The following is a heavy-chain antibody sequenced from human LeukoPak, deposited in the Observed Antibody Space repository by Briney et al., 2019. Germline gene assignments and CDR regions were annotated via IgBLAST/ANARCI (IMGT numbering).Heavy chain of an antibody. CDR1: GGTFSSYA. Sequence: SVKVSCKPSGGTFSSYAISWVRQAPGQGLEWIGGIIPIFGTTNHAQKFQGRVTITADESTSTAYMELSSLRSEDTAVYYCTRDSTYGLSDYWGQGTLVTVSS. V-gene: IGHV1-69*13. CDR3: TRDSTYGLSDY. J-gene: IGHJ4*02. D-gene: IGHD4-17*01. CDR2: IIPIFGTT.